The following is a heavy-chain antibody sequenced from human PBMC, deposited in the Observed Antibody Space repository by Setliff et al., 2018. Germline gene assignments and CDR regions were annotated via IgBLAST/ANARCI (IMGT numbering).Heavy chain of an antibody. CDR2: ISAYNGNT. CDR3: ARDVITFGGVIVYFDY. V-gene: IGHV1-18*01. D-gene: IGHD3-16*02. CDR1: GYTFTSYG. J-gene: IGHJ4*02. Sequence: ASVKVSCKASGYTFTSYGISWVRQAPGQGLEWMGWISAYNGNTDYAQKLQGRVTMTTDTSTSTAYMELRSLRSDDTAVYYCARDVITFGGVIVYFDYWGQGTLVTVSS.